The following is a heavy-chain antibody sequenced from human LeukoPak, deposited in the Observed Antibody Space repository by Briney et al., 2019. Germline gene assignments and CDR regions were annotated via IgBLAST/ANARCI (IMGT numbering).Heavy chain of an antibody. Sequence: SQTLSLTCAISGDSVSINNAAWHWIRQSPSRGLEWLGRTYYRSKWYNDYAVSVRGRITISPDTSKNQFSLQLNSVTPEDTAVYYCARDDSSAAYFDYWGQGTLVTVSS. CDR3: ARDDSSAAYFDY. V-gene: IGHV6-1*01. J-gene: IGHJ4*02. CDR2: TYYRSKWYN. D-gene: IGHD3-16*01. CDR1: GDSVSINNAA.